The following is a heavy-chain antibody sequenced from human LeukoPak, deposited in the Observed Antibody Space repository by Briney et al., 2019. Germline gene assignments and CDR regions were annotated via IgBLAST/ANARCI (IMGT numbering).Heavy chain of an antibody. CDR3: AKDAPGAAHAHDGGNYYYYYGMDV. CDR2: ISGSGGST. D-gene: IGHD2-15*01. J-gene: IGHJ6*02. V-gene: IGHV3-23*01. CDR1: GFSFSRYA. Sequence: TGGSFRLSCAASGFSFSRYAMSWVLQAPGKGLEWVSAISGSGGSTYYADSVKGRFTISRDNSKNTLYLQMNSLRAEDTAVYYCAKDAPGAAHAHDGGNYYYYYGMDVWGQGTTVTVSS.